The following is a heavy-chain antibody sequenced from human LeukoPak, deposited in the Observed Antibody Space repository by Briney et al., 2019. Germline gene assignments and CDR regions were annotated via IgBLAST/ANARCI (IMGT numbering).Heavy chain of an antibody. CDR3: ARDVSSSTRAFDI. J-gene: IGHJ3*02. D-gene: IGHD2-15*01. CDR1: GFALSTYE. CDR2: ISSSTSHT. V-gene: IGHV3-48*03. Sequence: GGSLRLSCAASGFALSTYEMTWVRQAPGKGLELVSFISSSTSHTFYADSVKGRFTIFRDTAKNSLYLQMNNLRGEDTSVYYCARDVSSSTRAFDIWGQGTMVAVS.